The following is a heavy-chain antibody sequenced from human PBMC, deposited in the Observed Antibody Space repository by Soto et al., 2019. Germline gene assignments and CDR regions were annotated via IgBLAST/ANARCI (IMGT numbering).Heavy chain of an antibody. J-gene: IGHJ6*02. CDR3: ARGSDAPNYYSHGMHV. CDR1: GDTFNTYA. Sequence: ASVKVSCKASGDTFNTYAISWVRQAPGQGLEWMGGIIPIIGTENYAQDFQGRITIAADTPTRTAYMELSSLRSEDTAVYYCARGSDAPNYYSHGMHVWGQGTTVTVSS. V-gene: IGHV1-69*06. CDR2: IIPIIGTE. D-gene: IGHD2-15*01.